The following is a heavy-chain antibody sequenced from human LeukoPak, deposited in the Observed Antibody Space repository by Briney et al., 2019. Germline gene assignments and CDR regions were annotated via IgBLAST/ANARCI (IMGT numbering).Heavy chain of an antibody. CDR1: GYTFTSYG. CDR2: ISAYNGNT. CDR3: ARVPPYYYGSGSYFDY. D-gene: IGHD3-10*01. V-gene: IGHV1-18*01. J-gene: IGHJ4*02. Sequence: ASVKVSCKASGYTFTSYGISWVRQAPGQGLEWMGWISAYNGNTNYAQKLQGRVTMTTDTSTGTAYMELRSLRSDDTAVYYCARVPPYYYGSGSYFDYWAREPWSPSPQ.